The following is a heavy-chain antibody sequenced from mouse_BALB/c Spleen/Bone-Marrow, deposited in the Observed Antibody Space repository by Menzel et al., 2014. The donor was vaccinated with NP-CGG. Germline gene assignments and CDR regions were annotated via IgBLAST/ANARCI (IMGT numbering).Heavy chain of an antibody. D-gene: IGHD2-10*01. V-gene: IGHV1S81*02. CDR3: TRRSLLSDYYSMDY. CDR1: GYTFTSYY. CDR2: ISPSNGGT. J-gene: IGHJ4*01. Sequence: QVQLQQSGAELVKPGASVKLSCKASGYTFTSYYLYWVRQRPGQGLEWIGEISPSNGGTNFNGRFKSKASLTVDESSSTAYMQLNSLTSEDSAVYYCTRRSLLSDYYSMDYWGQGTSVTVSS.